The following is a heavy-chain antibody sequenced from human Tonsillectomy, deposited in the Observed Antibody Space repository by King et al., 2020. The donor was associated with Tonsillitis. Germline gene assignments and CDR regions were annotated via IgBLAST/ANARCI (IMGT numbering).Heavy chain of an antibody. CDR3: ARDSQQVDAFDI. V-gene: IGHV4-59*11. D-gene: IGHD6-13*01. Sequence: QLPESGPGLVKPSETLSLTCTVSGGSISSHYWSWIRQPPGKGLEWIGYIYHSGSTNYNPSLKSRVTISVDTSKNQFSLKLSSVTAADTALYYCARDSQQVDAFDIWGQGTMVTVSS. J-gene: IGHJ3*02. CDR2: IYHSGST. CDR1: GGSISSHY.